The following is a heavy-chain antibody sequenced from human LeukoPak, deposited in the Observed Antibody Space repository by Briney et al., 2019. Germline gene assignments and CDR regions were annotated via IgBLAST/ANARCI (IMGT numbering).Heavy chain of an antibody. CDR1: GFTFSNAW. CDR3: VRESRPGGAMGLYHNLDY. CDR2: IKEDGTEK. Sequence: GGSLRLSCAASGFTFSNAWMSWVRQTPGKGLEWVANIKEDGTEKNLVDSVKGRFTISRDNTKNLLFLEMNNLRGDDTAIYYCVRESRPGGAMGLYHNLDYWGQGTLVAVSS. J-gene: IGHJ4*02. V-gene: IGHV3-7*01. D-gene: IGHD1-1*01.